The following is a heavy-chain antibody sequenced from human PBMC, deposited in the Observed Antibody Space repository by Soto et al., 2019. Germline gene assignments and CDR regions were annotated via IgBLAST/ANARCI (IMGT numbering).Heavy chain of an antibody. J-gene: IGHJ4*02. D-gene: IGHD6-19*01. CDR3: AKVWGIAVAGILDY. V-gene: IGHV3-30*18. CDR2: ISYDGSNK. Sequence: QVQLVESGGGVVQPGRSLRLSCAASGFTFSSYGMHWVRQAPGKGLEWVAVISYDGSNKYYADSVKGRFTISRDNSKNTLYLQMNSPRAEDTAVYYCAKVWGIAVAGILDYWGQGTLVTVSS. CDR1: GFTFSSYG.